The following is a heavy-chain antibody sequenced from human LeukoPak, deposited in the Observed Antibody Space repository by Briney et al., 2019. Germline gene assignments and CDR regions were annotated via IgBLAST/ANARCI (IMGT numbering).Heavy chain of an antibody. Sequence: ASVKVSCKASGYTFTSYGISWVRQAPGQGLEWMGWISAYNGNTNYAQKLQGRVTMTTDTSTSTAYMELRSLRSDDTAVYYCARATSYSSSSGGWFDPWGQGTLVTVSS. D-gene: IGHD6-6*01. CDR1: GYTFTSYG. J-gene: IGHJ5*02. CDR2: ISAYNGNT. V-gene: IGHV1-18*01. CDR3: ARATSYSSSSGGWFDP.